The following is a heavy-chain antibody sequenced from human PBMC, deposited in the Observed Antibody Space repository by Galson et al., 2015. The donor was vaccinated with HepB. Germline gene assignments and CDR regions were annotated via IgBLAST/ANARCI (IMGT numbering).Heavy chain of an antibody. CDR2: IIPIFGTA. D-gene: IGHD5-18*01. CDR3: ARQNVDTAMAPFGYGMDV. V-gene: IGHV1-69*13. Sequence: SVKVSCKASGGTFSSYAISWVRQAPGQGLEWMGGIIPIFGTANYAQKFQGRVTITADESTSTAYMELSSLRSEDTAVYYCARQNVDTAMAPFGYGMDVWGQGTTVTVSS. CDR1: GGTFSSYA. J-gene: IGHJ6*02.